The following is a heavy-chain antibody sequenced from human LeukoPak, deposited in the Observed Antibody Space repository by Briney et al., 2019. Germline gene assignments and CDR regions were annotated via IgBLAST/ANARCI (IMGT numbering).Heavy chain of an antibody. Sequence: PGGSLRLSRAASGFTFSSYWMSWVHQAPGKGLEWVANIKQDGSEKYYVDSVKGRFTISRDNAKNSLYLQMNSLRAEDTAVYYCARALVGATPYYYGMDVWGQGTTVTVSS. CDR2: IKQDGSEK. J-gene: IGHJ6*02. CDR3: ARALVGATPYYYGMDV. V-gene: IGHV3-7*04. CDR1: GFTFSSYW. D-gene: IGHD1-26*01.